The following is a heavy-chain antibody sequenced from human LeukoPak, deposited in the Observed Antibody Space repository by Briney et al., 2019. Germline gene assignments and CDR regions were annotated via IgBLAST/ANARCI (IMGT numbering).Heavy chain of an antibody. D-gene: IGHD3-22*01. CDR3: ARHGGVVRYYYDSSGPDFFDY. V-gene: IGHV4-39*01. CDR2: IYYSGST. J-gene: IGHJ4*02. CDR1: GGSISSSSYY. Sequence: SETLSLTCTDRGGSISSSSYYWGWIRQPPGKGLEWIGSIYYSGSTYYNPSLKSRATISVDTSKNQFSLKLSSVTAADTAVYYCARHGGVVRYYYDSSGPDFFDYWGQGTLVTVSS.